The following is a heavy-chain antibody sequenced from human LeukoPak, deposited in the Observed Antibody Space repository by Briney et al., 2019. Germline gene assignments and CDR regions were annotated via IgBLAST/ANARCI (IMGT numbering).Heavy chain of an antibody. D-gene: IGHD3-22*01. CDR2: ISTYNGNT. V-gene: IGHV1-18*01. CDR1: GYTFASYG. Sequence: ATVKVSCKTSGYTFASYGISWVRQAPGQGLKWIRWISTYNGNTNYAQKVQGRVTMTTDTSTSTAYMELRSLRSDDTAVYYCARGSWSYYYDSSGYYSYWGQGTLVTVSS. J-gene: IGHJ4*02. CDR3: ARGSWSYYYDSSGYYSY.